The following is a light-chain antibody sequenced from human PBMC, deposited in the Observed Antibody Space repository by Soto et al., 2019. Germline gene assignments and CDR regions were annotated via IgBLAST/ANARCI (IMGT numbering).Light chain of an antibody. CDR3: QQYNTCPTP. Sequence: EIVMTQSPATLSVSPGERATLSCRASQSVSSNLAWYQQKPGQAPRLLIYGASTRATGIPARFSGSGSGTEFTLTISSLQFEDFGVYYCQQYNTCPTPFGHGTRLEIK. J-gene: IGKJ5*01. V-gene: IGKV3-15*01. CDR2: GAS. CDR1: QSVSSN.